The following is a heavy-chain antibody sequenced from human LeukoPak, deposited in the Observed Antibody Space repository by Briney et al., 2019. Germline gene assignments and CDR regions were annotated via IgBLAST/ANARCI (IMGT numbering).Heavy chain of an antibody. D-gene: IGHD3-22*01. CDR3: AKVRDYDSSGYSDY. CDR1: GFTFSSYA. J-gene: IGHJ4*02. CDR2: ISGSGGST. V-gene: IGHV3-23*01. Sequence: GGSLRLSCAAYGFTFSSYAMSWVRQAPGKGLEWVSAISGSGGSTYYVDSVKGRFTISRDNFKNTLYLQMNSLRAEDTAVYYCAKVRDYDSSGYSDYWGQGNLVTVSS.